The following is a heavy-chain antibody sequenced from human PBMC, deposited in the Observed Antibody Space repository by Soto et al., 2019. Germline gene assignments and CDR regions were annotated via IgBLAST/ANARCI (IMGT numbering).Heavy chain of an antibody. D-gene: IGHD1-26*01. J-gene: IGHJ6*02. Sequence: GASVKVSCKASGYTFTGYYMHWVRQAPGQGLEWMGWINPNSGGTNYAQKFQGRVTMTRDTSISTAYMELSRLRSDDTAVYYCARKEIGVGATSHYYYGMDVWGQGTTVTVSS. CDR1: GYTFTGYY. CDR3: ARKEIGVGATSHYYYGMDV. CDR2: INPNSGGT. V-gene: IGHV1-2*02.